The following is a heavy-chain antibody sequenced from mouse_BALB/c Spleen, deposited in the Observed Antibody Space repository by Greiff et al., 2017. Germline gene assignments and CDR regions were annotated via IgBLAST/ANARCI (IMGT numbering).Heavy chain of an antibody. CDR3: ARSRNWPFDY. D-gene: IGHD4-1*01. CDR1: GYAFTNYM. CDR2: INPGCGGT. V-gene: IGHV1-54*01. J-gene: IGHJ2*01. Sequence: QVQLQQSGAELVRPGTSVKVSCKASGYAFTNYMIEWVKQRPGQGLEWIGVINPGCGGTNYNEKFKGKATLTADKSSSTAYMQLSSLTSDDSAVYVSARSRNWPFDYWGQGTTLTVSS.